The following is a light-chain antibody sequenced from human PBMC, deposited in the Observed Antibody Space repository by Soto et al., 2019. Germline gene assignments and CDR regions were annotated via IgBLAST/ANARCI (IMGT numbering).Light chain of an antibody. Sequence: LTQPRSVSGSPGQSVAISCTGTSSDVGDYNYVSWYQQHPGKAPKVMIYDVSKRPSGVPDRFSGSKSGNTASLTISGLQAEDEADYYCCSYAGSPYVFGTGTKVTVL. V-gene: IGLV2-11*01. CDR2: DVS. CDR3: CSYAGSPYV. J-gene: IGLJ1*01. CDR1: SSDVGDYNY.